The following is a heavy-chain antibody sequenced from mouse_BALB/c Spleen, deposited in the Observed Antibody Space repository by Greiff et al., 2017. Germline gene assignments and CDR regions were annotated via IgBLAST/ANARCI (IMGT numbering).Heavy chain of an antibody. V-gene: IGHV5-17*02. CDR1: GFTFSSFG. J-gene: IGHJ2*01. Sequence: EVKVVESGGGLVQPGGSRKLSCAASGFTFSSFGMHWVRQAPEKGLEWVAYISSGSSTIYYADTVKGRFTISRDNPKNTLFLQMTSLRSEDTAMYYCARANWDFDYWGQGTTLTVSS. D-gene: IGHD4-1*01. CDR2: ISSGSSTI. CDR3: ARANWDFDY.